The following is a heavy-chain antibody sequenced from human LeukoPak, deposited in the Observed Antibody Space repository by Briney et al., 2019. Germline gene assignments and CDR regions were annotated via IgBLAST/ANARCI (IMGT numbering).Heavy chain of an antibody. D-gene: IGHD3-22*01. CDR3: ARGKRIVYYYDSSGYPS. J-gene: IGHJ5*02. CDR1: GGSFSGYY. Sequence: SSETLSLTCAVYGGSFSGYYWSWIRQPPGKGLDWIGEINHSGSTNYNPSLKSRVTISVDTSKNQFSLKLSSVTAADTAVYYCARGKRIVYYYDSSGYPSWGQGTLVTVSS. V-gene: IGHV4-34*01. CDR2: INHSGST.